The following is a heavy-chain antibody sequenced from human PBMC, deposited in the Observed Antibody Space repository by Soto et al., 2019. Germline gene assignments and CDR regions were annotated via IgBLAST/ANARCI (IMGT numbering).Heavy chain of an antibody. D-gene: IGHD6-13*01. V-gene: IGHV1-2*04. Sequence: ASVKVSCKASGYTFTGYYMHWVRQAPGQGLEWMGWINPNSGGTNYAQKFQGWVTMTRDTSISTAYIELSRLRSDDTAVYYCARVHDSSSWYFAYWGQGTLVTVSS. CDR2: INPNSGGT. J-gene: IGHJ4*02. CDR1: GYTFTGYY. CDR3: ARVHDSSSWYFAY.